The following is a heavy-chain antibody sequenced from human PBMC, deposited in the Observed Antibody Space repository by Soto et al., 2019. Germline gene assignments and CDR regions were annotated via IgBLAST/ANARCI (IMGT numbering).Heavy chain of an antibody. Sequence: QVQLVESGGGVVQPGSSLRLSYAASGFTLSSYAMHWVRQAPGKGLEWLAVISYEGSNKYYGDSVKGRFTNSRDNSKNTLYREIDSLRDMDTVVYYWARGDIVATIYYYGLDVWGQGTKVTVSS. J-gene: IGHJ6*02. D-gene: IGHD5-12*01. V-gene: IGHV3-30-3*01. CDR3: ARGDIVATIYYYGLDV. CDR1: GFTLSSYA. CDR2: ISYEGSNK.